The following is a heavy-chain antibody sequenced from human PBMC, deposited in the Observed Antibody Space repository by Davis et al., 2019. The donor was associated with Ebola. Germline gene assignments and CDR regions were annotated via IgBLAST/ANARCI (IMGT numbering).Heavy chain of an antibody. CDR2: IYPGDSDT. D-gene: IGHD6-13*01. CDR3: ARLTAAVDY. Sequence: GESLKISCQASGYMFINFWVGWVRQMPGKGLEWMGIIYPGDSDTRYSPSFQGQVTISADKSISTAYLQWSSLKASDTAMYYCARLTAAVDYWGQGTLVTVSS. J-gene: IGHJ4*02. V-gene: IGHV5-51*01. CDR1: GYMFINFW.